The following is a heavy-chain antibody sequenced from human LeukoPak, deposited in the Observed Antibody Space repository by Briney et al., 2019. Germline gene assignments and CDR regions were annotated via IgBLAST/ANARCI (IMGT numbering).Heavy chain of an antibody. CDR3: AKDDVGYCSSTSCRAYFDY. D-gene: IGHD2-2*01. CDR2: IRHDGSNK. V-gene: IGHV3-30*02. Sequence: GGSLRLSCAASGFTFSSYGMHWVRQAPGKGLEWVACIRHDGSNKYCADSVKGRFTISRDNSKNTLYLQMNSLRAEDTAVYYCAKDDVGYCSSTSCRAYFDYWGQGTQVTVSS. CDR1: GFTFSSYG. J-gene: IGHJ4*02.